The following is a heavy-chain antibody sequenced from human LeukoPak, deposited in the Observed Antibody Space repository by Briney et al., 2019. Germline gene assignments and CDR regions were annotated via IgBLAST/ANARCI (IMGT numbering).Heavy chain of an antibody. D-gene: IGHD3-10*01. Sequence: SETLSLTCAVSGGSISSGGYSWSWIRQPPGKGLEWIGYIYHSGSTYYNPSLKSRVTISVDRSKNQFSLKLSSVTAADTAVYYCARAGGGDSGSYEPPFDYWGQGTLVTVSS. J-gene: IGHJ4*02. V-gene: IGHV4-30-2*01. CDR1: GGSISSGGYS. CDR2: IYHSGST. CDR3: ARAGGGDSGSYEPPFDY.